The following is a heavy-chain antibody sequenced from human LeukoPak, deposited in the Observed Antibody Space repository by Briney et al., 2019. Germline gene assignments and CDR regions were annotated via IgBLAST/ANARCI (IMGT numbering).Heavy chain of an antibody. CDR3: AREGEDSSGWYGGYYYYYMDV. CDR1: GFTFSSYS. CDR2: ISSSSSTI. D-gene: IGHD6-19*01. J-gene: IGHJ6*03. V-gene: IGHV3-48*01. Sequence: TGGSLRLSCAASGFTFSSYSMNWVRQAPGEGLEWVSYISSSSSTIYYADSVKGRFTISRDNAKNSLYLQMNSLRAEDTAVYYCAREGEDSSGWYGGYYYYYMDVWGKGTTVTVSS.